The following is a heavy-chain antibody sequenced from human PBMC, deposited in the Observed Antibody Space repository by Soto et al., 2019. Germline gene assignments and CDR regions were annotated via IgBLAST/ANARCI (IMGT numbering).Heavy chain of an antibody. Sequence: GGSLRLSCAASGFTFSSHWMHWVRQAPGKGLVWVSHIGPDGSSTRDADSVQGRFTISRDSSKNTLYLQMHSLRAEDTAMYFCARSRYTGTYSGRFLDYWGQGSLVTVSS. V-gene: IGHV3-74*01. CDR1: GFTFSSHW. D-gene: IGHD1-26*01. CDR3: ARSRYTGTYSGRFLDY. J-gene: IGHJ4*02. CDR2: IGPDGSST.